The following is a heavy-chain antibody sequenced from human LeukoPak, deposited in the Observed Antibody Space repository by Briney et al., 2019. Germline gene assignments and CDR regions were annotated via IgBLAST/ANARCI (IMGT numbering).Heavy chain of an antibody. D-gene: IGHD1-26*01. J-gene: IGHJ6*03. Sequence: WVRQAPGKGLEWIGSIYYSGSTYYNPSLKSRVTISVDTSKNQFSLKLSSVTAADTAVYYCAREGDYYMDVWGKGTTVTVSS. CDR2: IYYSGST. CDR3: AREGDYYMDV. V-gene: IGHV4-39*07.